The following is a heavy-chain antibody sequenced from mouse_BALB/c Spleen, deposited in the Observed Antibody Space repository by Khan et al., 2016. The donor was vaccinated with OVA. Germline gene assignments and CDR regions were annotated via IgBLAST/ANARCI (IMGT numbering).Heavy chain of an antibody. CDR2: ISTYSGNT. V-gene: IGHV1S137*01. Sequence: QVQLQQSGPELVRPGVSVKISCTGSGYTFTDYAIYWVKQSHAKSLEWVGLISTYSGNTNYNQKFKVKATMTVAKSSSTAYMELARLTSEDSAIYYCARPAYDGYYDYWGQGTTLTVSS. J-gene: IGHJ2*01. CDR1: GYTFTDYA. D-gene: IGHD2-3*01. CDR3: ARPAYDGYYDY.